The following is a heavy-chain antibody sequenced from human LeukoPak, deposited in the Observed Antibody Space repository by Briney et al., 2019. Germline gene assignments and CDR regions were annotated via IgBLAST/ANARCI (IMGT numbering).Heavy chain of an antibody. J-gene: IGHJ3*02. Sequence: ASVRGSCKASGYPFSDYGIIWVRQAPGQGLEWMAYVSPYNGKTEYAQKIQGRVTVATDTSTSTAYMELRNLRSDDTALYYCAREVWCSGDTCYRYAFDIWGQGTMVTVSS. D-gene: IGHD2-15*01. CDR3: AREVWCSGDTCYRYAFDI. V-gene: IGHV1-18*01. CDR2: VSPYNGKT. CDR1: GYPFSDYG.